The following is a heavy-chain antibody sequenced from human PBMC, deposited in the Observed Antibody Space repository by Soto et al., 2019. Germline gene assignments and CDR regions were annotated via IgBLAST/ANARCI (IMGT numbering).Heavy chain of an antibody. CDR2: IIPIFGTA. CDR3: ARILRFLEWSPFYGMDV. Sequence: GASVKVSCKASGGTFSSYAISWVRQAPGQGLEWMGGIIPIFGTANYAQKFQGRVTITADESTSTAYMELSSLRSEDTAVYYCARILRFLEWSPFYGMDVWGQGTTVTVSS. D-gene: IGHD3-3*01. CDR1: GGTFSSYA. V-gene: IGHV1-69*13. J-gene: IGHJ6*02.